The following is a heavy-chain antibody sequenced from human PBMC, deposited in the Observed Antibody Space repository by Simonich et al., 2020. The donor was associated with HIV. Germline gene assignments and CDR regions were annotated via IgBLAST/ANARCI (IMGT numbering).Heavy chain of an antibody. CDR1: GYTFTRDD. V-gene: IGHV1-8*01. CDR2: MNPNRGNT. J-gene: IGHJ3*02. Sequence: QVQLVQSGAEVKKPGASVKVSCKASGYTFTRDDINWVRQATGQGLEWMGWMNPNRGNTGYAQKVQGRVTMTMNTYISTAYMELNSLRYEDTAVYYCARGPQQLGPVFDAFDIWGQGTMVTVSS. D-gene: IGHD6-13*01. CDR3: ARGPQQLGPVFDAFDI.